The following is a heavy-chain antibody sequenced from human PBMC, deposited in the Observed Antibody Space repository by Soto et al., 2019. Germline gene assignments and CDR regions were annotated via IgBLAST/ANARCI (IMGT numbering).Heavy chain of an antibody. D-gene: IGHD3-22*01. J-gene: IGHJ5*02. CDR1: GGSFDITSSY. Sequence: SETLSLTCTVSGGSFDITSSYWAWVRQPPGKGLEWIACIYYSGSTYYNPSLKSRITISVDTSTNQLSLRLSSVTAADTAVYYCARSWAQLYDSSGLAPWGQGTLVTVSS. CDR2: IYYSGST. CDR3: ARSWAQLYDSSGLAP. V-gene: IGHV4-39*01.